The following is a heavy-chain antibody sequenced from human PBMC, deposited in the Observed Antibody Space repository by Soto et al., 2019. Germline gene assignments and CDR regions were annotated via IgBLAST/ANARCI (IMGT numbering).Heavy chain of an antibody. CDR3: ARDGIYGSGSYSD. Sequence: ASVKVSCKASGYTFTGYYMHWVRQAPGQGLEWMGWINPNSGGTNYAQKFQGWVTMTRDTSISTAYMELSRLRSDDTAVYYCARDGIYGSGSYSDCGQGTLVTVSS. D-gene: IGHD3-10*01. CDR2: INPNSGGT. V-gene: IGHV1-2*04. CDR1: GYTFTGYY. J-gene: IGHJ4*02.